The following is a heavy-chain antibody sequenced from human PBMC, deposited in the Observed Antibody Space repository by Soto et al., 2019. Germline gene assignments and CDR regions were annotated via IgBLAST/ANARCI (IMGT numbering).Heavy chain of an antibody. CDR2: VSGSGGST. CDR3: AKVGGYFHSSGYPNY. CDR1: GLTFSDYG. J-gene: IGHJ4*02. V-gene: IGHV3-23*01. D-gene: IGHD3-22*01. Sequence: EVQLLESGGGLVQPGGSLRLSCAASGLTFSDYGMSWVRQAPGKGLEGVAVVSGSGGSTSYADSVKGRFTISRDNAKNTLYLQMNSLRADDTAVYYCAKVGGYFHSSGYPNYWGQGALVTVSS.